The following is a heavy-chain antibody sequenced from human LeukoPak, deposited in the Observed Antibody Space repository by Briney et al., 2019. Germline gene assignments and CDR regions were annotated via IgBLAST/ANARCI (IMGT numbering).Heavy chain of an antibody. CDR2: IYHSGST. CDR3: ASHDSSGYYDY. J-gene: IGHJ4*02. Sequence: PSETLSLTCTVSGGSISSYYWSWIRQPPGKGLEWIGYIYHSGSTNYNPSLKSRVTISVDTSKNQFSLKLSSVTAADTAVYYCASHDSSGYYDYWGQGTLVTVSS. V-gene: IGHV4-59*01. CDR1: GGSISSYY. D-gene: IGHD3-22*01.